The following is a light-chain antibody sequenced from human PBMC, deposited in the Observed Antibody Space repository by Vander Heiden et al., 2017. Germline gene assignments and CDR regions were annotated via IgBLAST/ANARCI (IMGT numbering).Light chain of an antibody. CDR2: GAS. Sequence: EIVMTQSPATLSASPVERATLSCRASQSVSSNLAWYQQKPGQAPRLLIYGASTRATGIPARFSGSGSGTEFTLTISSLQSEDFAVYYCQQYNNWPPYTFGQGTKLEIK. CDR3: QQYNNWPPYT. J-gene: IGKJ2*01. CDR1: QSVSSN. V-gene: IGKV3-15*01.